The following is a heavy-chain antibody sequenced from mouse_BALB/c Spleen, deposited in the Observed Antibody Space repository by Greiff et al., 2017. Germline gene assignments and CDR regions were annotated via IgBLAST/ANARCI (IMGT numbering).Heavy chain of an antibody. D-gene: IGHD1-1*01. CDR1: GFTFSSYT. Sequence: EVMVVESGGGLVKPGGSLKLSCAASGFTFSSYTMSWVRQTPEKRLEWVATISSGGGNTYYPDSVKGRFTISRDNAKNNLYLQMSSLRSEDTALYYCARSYYYGSSYGFAYWGQGTLVTVSA. J-gene: IGHJ3*01. CDR2: ISSGGGNT. V-gene: IGHV5-9*03. CDR3: ARSYYYGSSYGFAY.